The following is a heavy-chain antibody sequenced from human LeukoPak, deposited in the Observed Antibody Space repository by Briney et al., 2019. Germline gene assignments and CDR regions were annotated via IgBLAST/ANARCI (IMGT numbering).Heavy chain of an antibody. CDR3: ARAQGHTNFDY. D-gene: IGHD2-21*01. Sequence: SVKVSCKASGGTFSSYTISWVRQAPGQGLEWMGRIIPILGIANYAQKFQGRVTITADKSTSRAYMELSSLRSEDTAVYYCARAQGHTNFDYWGQGTLVTVSS. J-gene: IGHJ4*02. CDR2: IIPILGIA. V-gene: IGHV1-69*02. CDR1: GGTFSSYT.